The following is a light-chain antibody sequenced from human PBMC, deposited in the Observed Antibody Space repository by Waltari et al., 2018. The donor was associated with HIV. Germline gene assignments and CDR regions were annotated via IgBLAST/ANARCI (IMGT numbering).Light chain of an antibody. CDR2: HTN. J-gene: IGLJ2*01. Sequence: SVLAQPPSVSGTPGQGVTISCSGRNSNIGGNRVSWYRPLPGSASPLLIYHTNHRPSGVPARFSGSKSGTSASLAISGIRSEDEADYYCAAWDDSLSAVVFGGGTKLTVL. V-gene: IGLV1-47*01. CDR3: AAWDDSLSAVV. CDR1: NSNIGGNR.